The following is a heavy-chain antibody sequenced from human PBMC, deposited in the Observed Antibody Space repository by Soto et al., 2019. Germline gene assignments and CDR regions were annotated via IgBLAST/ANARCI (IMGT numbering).Heavy chain of an antibody. D-gene: IGHD3-22*01. J-gene: IGHJ4*02. CDR2: ISSSSSYI. CDR1: GFTFSSYS. Sequence: EVQLVESGGGLVKPGGSLRLSCAASGFTFSSYSMNWVRQAPGKGLEWVSSISSSSSYIYYADSVKGRFTISRDNAKNSLYLQMNSLRAEYTAVYYCARERARSSGSLAYWGQGTLVTVSS. CDR3: ARERARSSGSLAY. V-gene: IGHV3-21*01.